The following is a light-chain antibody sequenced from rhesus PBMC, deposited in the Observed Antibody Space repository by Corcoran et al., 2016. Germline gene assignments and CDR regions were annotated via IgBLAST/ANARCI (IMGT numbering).Light chain of an antibody. Sequence: DIQMTQSPSSLSASVGDRVTVTCRASQDLNKELSWYQQKPGKAPTLLIYAASSLQTGVSSRFSGSGSGTDYTLTISSLQPEDVATYYCLQDYTTPLTFGGGTKVEIK. CDR1: QDLNKE. V-gene: IGKV1-94*01. CDR2: AAS. J-gene: IGKJ4*01. CDR3: LQDYTTPLT.